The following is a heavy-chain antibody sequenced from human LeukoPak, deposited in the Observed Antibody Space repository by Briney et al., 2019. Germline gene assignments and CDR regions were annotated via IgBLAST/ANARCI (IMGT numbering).Heavy chain of an antibody. CDR1: GGSISSGSYY. CDR3: ARSGWNDVDAFDI. J-gene: IGHJ3*02. V-gene: IGHV4-61*02. Sequence: SETLSLTSTVSGGSISSGSYYWSWLRQPAGKGLEWIGRIYTSGSTNYNPSLKSRVTISVDTSKNQFSLKLSSVTAADTAVYYCARSGWNDVDAFDIWGQGTMVTVSS. CDR2: IYTSGST. D-gene: IGHD1-1*01.